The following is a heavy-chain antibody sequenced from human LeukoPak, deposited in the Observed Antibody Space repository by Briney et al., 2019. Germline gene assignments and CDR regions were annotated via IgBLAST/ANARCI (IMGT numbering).Heavy chain of an antibody. CDR3: ARDPDY. CDR1: GFTFSSYA. CDR2: ISYDGSNK. Sequence: GRSLRLSCAAAGFTFSSYAMHWVSQAPGKGLEWVAVISYDGSNKYYADSVKGRFTISRDNSKNTLYLQMNSLRAEDTAVYYCARDPDYRGQGTLVTVSS. J-gene: IGHJ4*02. V-gene: IGHV3-30-3*01.